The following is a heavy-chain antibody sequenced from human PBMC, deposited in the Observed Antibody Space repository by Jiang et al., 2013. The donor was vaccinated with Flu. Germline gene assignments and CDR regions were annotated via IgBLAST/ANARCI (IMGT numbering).Heavy chain of an antibody. CDR3: ARQSSGWYPDYYYYGMDV. CDR2: IYYSGST. Sequence: GLVKPSETLSLTCTVSGGSISSYYWSWIRQPPGKGLEWIGYIYYSGSTNYNPSLKSRVTISVDTSKNQFSLKLSSVTAADTAVYYCARQSSGWYPDYYYYGMDVWGQGTTVTVSS. V-gene: IGHV4-59*01. D-gene: IGHD6-19*01. J-gene: IGHJ6*02. CDR1: GGSISSYY.